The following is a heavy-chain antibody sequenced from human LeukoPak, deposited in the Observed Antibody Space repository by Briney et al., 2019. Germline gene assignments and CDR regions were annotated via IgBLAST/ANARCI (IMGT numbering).Heavy chain of an antibody. CDR2: INHSGST. Sequence: KTSETLSLTCAVYGGSFSGYYWSWIRQPPGKGLEWIGEINHSGSTNYNPSLKSRVTISVDTSKNQFSLKLSSVTAADTAVYYCARRGFYGDYPSYNWFDPWGQGTLVTVSS. CDR3: ARRGFYGDYPSYNWFDP. V-gene: IGHV4-34*01. D-gene: IGHD4-17*01. J-gene: IGHJ5*02. CDR1: GGSFSGYY.